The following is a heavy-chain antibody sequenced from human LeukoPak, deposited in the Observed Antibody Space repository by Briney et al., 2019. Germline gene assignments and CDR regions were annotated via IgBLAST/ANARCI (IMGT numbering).Heavy chain of an antibody. CDR3: ARGQQLAYFDY. Sequence: SQTLSLTFAISGDSVSSDSVAWNWIRQSPSRGLEWLGRTYYTSRWYNEYAVSVQSRITINPDTSKNQFSLQLNSVTPEDTAVYYCARGQQLAYFDYWGQGTLVTVSS. J-gene: IGHJ4*02. CDR2: TYYTSRWYN. V-gene: IGHV6-1*01. CDR1: GDSVSSDSVA. D-gene: IGHD6-13*01.